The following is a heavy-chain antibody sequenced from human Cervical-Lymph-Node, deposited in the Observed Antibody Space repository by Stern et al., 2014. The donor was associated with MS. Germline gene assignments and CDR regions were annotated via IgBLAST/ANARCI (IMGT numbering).Heavy chain of an antibody. CDR3: ARMMQHLAGDAFDV. J-gene: IGHJ3*01. CDR2: IFSNDEK. V-gene: IGHV2-26*01. Sequence: QITLKESGPVLAKPTETLTLTCTVSGFSLSNARMGVSWIRQPQGKALRGLAHIFSNDEKSYSTSLKGRLTISKDTSKRQVVLTMTHMDPVDTATYYCARMMQHLAGDAFDVWGQGTMVTVSS. CDR1: GFSLSNARMG.